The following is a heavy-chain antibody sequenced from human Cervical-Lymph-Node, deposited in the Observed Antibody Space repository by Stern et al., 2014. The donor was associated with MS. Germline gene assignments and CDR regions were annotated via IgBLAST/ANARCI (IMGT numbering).Heavy chain of an antibody. CDR3: ARQRSGARFDN. CDR1: GYIVTNYW. D-gene: IGHD1-26*01. V-gene: IGHV5-51*01. J-gene: IGHJ4*02. CDR2: IYPDDSEI. Sequence: VQLVQSGAEVRKPGDSLTISCKSSGYIVTNYWIPWVRQMPGKGLEWMGIIYPDDSEIRYKPSFQGQVTISGDKSISTAFLQWTSLKASDSAIYYCARQRSGARFDNWGQGTRVTVSS.